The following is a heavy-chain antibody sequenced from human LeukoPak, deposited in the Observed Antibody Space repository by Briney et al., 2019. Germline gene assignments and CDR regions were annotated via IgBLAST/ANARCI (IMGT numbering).Heavy chain of an antibody. Sequence: SETLSLTCAVYGGSFSGYYWGWIRQPPGKGLGWIGTIYYSGSTYYNPSLTSRVTISVDTSKNQFSLKLSSVTAADTAVYYCAGHKDYYYSYMDVWGKGTTVTISS. CDR1: GGSFSGYY. V-gene: IGHV4-39*01. CDR3: AGHKDYYYSYMDV. CDR2: IYYSGST. J-gene: IGHJ6*03.